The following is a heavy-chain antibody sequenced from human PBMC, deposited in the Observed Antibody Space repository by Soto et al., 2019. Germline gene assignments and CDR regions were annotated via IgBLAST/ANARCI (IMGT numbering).Heavy chain of an antibody. D-gene: IGHD3-22*01. V-gene: IGHV3-30*18. CDR1: GFTFSSSC. CDR3: AKAGGKGFTPSGWGDGRDV. J-gene: IGHJ6*02. Sequence: QVQLVESGGGVVQPGRSLRLSCAASGFTFSSSCMHWVRQTPVKGLEWLAVISYDGTQRYYEEYVKGRFTISRDNSDNTVYLQLNSLKTEDTALYSCAKAGGKGFTPSGWGDGRDVWGQGTTVTVSS. CDR2: ISYDGTQR.